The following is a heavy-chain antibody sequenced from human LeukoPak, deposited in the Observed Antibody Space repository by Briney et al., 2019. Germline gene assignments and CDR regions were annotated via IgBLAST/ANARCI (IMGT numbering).Heavy chain of an antibody. Sequence: GGSLRLSCATSGFTFSHYAMSWVRQAPGKGLEWVSAITDNGDDTNYADSVKGRFTISRDNSKSTLDLQMNSLRAHDTAVYYCAKDVRVLGYDSSWQFDYWGQGALVTVSS. J-gene: IGHJ4*02. D-gene: IGHD6-13*01. V-gene: IGHV3-23*01. CDR3: AKDVRVLGYDSSWQFDY. CDR2: ITDNGDDT. CDR1: GFTFSHYA.